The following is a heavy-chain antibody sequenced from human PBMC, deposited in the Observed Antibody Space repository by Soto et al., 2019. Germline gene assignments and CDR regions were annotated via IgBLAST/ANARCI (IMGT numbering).Heavy chain of an antibody. CDR2: ISHDGNNT. J-gene: IGHJ4*02. CDR3: ASPRYYYDSTTYFDGHPAHY. V-gene: IGHV3-30-3*01. Sequence: QVQLVDSGGGVVQPGGSLRLSCAASGFTFSSYAMYWVRQAPGKGLEWMAFISHDGNNTYYADSVKGPCSISGDNSKNTPYQQMSSLRPEATALFDCASPRYYYDSTTYFDGHPAHYWGLGALVTVSS. D-gene: IGHD3-22*01. CDR1: GFTFSSYA.